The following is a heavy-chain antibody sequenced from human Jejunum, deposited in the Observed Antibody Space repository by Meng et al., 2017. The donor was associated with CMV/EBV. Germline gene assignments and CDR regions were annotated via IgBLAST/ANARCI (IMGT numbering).Heavy chain of an antibody. CDR1: GYPFTGYY. CDR3: ARAIAAAVWY. J-gene: IGHJ4*02. Sequence: CKASGYPFTGYYMHWVRQAPGQGLEWMGWINPNSGGTNYAQKFQGRVTMTRDTSISTAYMELSRLRSDDTAVYYCARAIAAAVWYWGQGTLVTVSS. D-gene: IGHD6-13*01. CDR2: INPNSGGT. V-gene: IGHV1-2*02.